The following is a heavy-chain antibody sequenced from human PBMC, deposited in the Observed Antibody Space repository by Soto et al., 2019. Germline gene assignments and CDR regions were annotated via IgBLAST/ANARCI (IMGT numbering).Heavy chain of an antibody. CDR2: IYYSGST. Sequence: ASETLSLTCTVSGGSVSSGSYYWSWIRQPPGKGLEWIGYIYYSGSTNYNPSLKSRVTISVDTSKNQFSLKLSSVTAADTAVYYCARDRTVTTFSDYGMDVWGQGTTVTVSS. V-gene: IGHV4-61*01. CDR3: ARDRTVTTFSDYGMDV. CDR1: GGSVSSGSYY. D-gene: IGHD4-17*01. J-gene: IGHJ6*02.